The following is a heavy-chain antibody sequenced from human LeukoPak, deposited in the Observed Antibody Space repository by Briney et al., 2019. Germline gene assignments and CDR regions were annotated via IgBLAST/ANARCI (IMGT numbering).Heavy chain of an antibody. D-gene: IGHD3-22*01. CDR1: GGSFSGHY. Sequence: SETLSLTCAVYGGSFSGHYWSWIRRPPGKGLEWIGEINHSGSTNYNPSRKSRLSMSVDTSKNQFSLKLSPVTAADTAVYYCARVFSLNYYDSSDYYFDYWGQGTLVTVSS. V-gene: IGHV4-34*01. J-gene: IGHJ4*02. CDR3: ARVFSLNYYDSSDYYFDY. CDR2: INHSGST.